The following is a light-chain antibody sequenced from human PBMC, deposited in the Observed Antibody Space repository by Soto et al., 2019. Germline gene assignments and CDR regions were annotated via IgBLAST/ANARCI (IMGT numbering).Light chain of an antibody. Sequence: QSALTQPASVSGSPGQSITISCTGSSSDVGGYSRVSWYQQHPGKAPKLIIFEVNKRPSGASTRFSGSRSGNTASLTISGLQAEDEAEYYCCSYAGSVTFYVFGSGTQLTV. CDR1: SSDVGGYSR. CDR2: EVN. J-gene: IGLJ7*01. V-gene: IGLV2-23*02. CDR3: CSYAGSVTFYV.